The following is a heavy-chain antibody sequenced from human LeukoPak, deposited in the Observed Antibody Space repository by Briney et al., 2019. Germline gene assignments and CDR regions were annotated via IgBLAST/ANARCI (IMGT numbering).Heavy chain of an antibody. CDR2: ISSSSSTI. CDR1: GFTFSSYS. V-gene: IGHV3-48*01. J-gene: IGHJ6*03. D-gene: IGHD3-9*01. Sequence: GGSLRLSCAASGFTFSSYSMNWVRQAPGKGLEWVSYISSSSSTIYYADSVKGRFTISRDNAKNSLYLQMNSLRAEDTAVYYCAKDRMYDILTDLVYYYMDVWGKGTTVTVSS. CDR3: AKDRMYDILTDLVYYYMDV.